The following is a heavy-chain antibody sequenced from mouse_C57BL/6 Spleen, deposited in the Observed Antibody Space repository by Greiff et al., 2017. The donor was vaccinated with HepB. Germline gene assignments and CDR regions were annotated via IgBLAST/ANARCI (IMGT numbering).Heavy chain of an antibody. V-gene: IGHV5-17*01. Sequence: EVKLVESGGGLVKPGGSLKLSRAASGFTFSDYGMHWVRQAPEKGLEWVAYISSGSSTIYYADTVKGRFTISRDNAKNTLFLQMTSLRSEDTAMYYCARDWDDYFDYWGQGTTLTVSS. CDR2: ISSGSSTI. CDR3: ARDWDDYFDY. J-gene: IGHJ2*01. CDR1: GFTFSDYG. D-gene: IGHD4-1*01.